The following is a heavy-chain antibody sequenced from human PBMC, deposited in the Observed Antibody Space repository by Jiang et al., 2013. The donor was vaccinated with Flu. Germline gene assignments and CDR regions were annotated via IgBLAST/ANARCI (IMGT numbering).Heavy chain of an antibody. CDR2: INFSGST. Sequence: VSGGSISTYHWSWIRQPPGKGLEWIGYINFSGSTYYNPSLKSRVTISVDTSKNQFSLKLSSVTAADTAVYYCARHAQAIYSSGWFSVYWGQGTLVTVSS. J-gene: IGHJ4*02. D-gene: IGHD6-19*01. CDR3: ARHAQAIYSSGWFSVY. CDR1: GGSISTYH. V-gene: IGHV4-59*04.